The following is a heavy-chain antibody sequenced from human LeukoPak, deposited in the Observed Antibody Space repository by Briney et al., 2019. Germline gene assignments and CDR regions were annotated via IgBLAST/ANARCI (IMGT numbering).Heavy chain of an antibody. V-gene: IGHV4-39*01. J-gene: IGHJ4*02. CDR2: IYYSGST. CDR3: ARRDYGSYYPFDY. Sequence: SETLSLTCTVSGGSISSGSYYWGWIRQPPGKGLEWIGSIYYSGSTYYNPSLKSRVTISVDTSKNQFSLKLSSVTAADTAVYYCARRDYGSYYPFDYWGQGTLVTVSS. CDR1: GGSISSGSYY. D-gene: IGHD1-26*01.